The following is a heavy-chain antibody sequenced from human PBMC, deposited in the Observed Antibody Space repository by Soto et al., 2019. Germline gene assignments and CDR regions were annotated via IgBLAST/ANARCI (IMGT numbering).Heavy chain of an antibody. CDR2: IYHSGST. CDR1: GYSISSGYY. Sequence: PSETLSLTCAVSGYSISSGYYWGWIRQPPGKGLEWIGSIYHSGSTYYNPSLKSRVTISVDTSKNQFSLKLSSVTAADTAVYYCARGSSGWREGWFDPWGQGTLVTVSS. J-gene: IGHJ5*02. CDR3: ARGSSGWREGWFDP. D-gene: IGHD6-19*01. V-gene: IGHV4-38-2*01.